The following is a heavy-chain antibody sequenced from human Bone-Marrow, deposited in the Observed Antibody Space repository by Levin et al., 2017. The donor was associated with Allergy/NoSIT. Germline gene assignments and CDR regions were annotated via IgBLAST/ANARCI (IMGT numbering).Heavy chain of an antibody. V-gene: IGHV1-69*06. D-gene: IGHD3-3*01. J-gene: IGHJ6*02. CDR1: GGTFSSYA. CDR3: AREETTIFGVVTPFYYYYGMDV. Sequence: SVKVSCKASGGTFSSYAISWVRQAPGQGLEWMGGIIPIFGTANYAQKFQGRVTITADKSTSTAYMELSSLRSEDTAVYYCAREETTIFGVVTPFYYYYGMDVWGQGTTVTVSS. CDR2: IIPIFGTA.